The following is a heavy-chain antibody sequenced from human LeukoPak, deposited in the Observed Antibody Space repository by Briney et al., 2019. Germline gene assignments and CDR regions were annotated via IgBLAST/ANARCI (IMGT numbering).Heavy chain of an antibody. V-gene: IGHV5-51*01. CDR3: ARLYYGSGSQLNWFDP. CDR2: IYPGDSDT. J-gene: IGHJ5*02. Sequence: PGESLKISCKGSGYSFTSYWIGWVRQMPGKGLEWMGIIYPGDSDTRYSPSFQGQVTISADKSISTAYLQWSSLKASDTAMYYCARLYYGSGSQLNWFDPWGQGTLVTVSS. D-gene: IGHD3-10*01. CDR1: GYSFTSYW.